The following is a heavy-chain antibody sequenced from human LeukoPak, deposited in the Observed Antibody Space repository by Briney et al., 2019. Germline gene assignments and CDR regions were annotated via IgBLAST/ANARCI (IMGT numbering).Heavy chain of an antibody. J-gene: IGHJ4*02. CDR3: ARHLGTYSDH. V-gene: IGHV3-74*01. CDR2: INSDGSST. CDR1: GFTFSGYW. D-gene: IGHD7-27*01. Sequence: GGSLRLSCAASGFTFSGYWMYWVRQAPGKGLVWVSLINSDGSSTNYADSVKGRFTISRDNAKNTLYLQVNSQRADDTAVYYCARHLGTYSDHWGQGTLVTVSS.